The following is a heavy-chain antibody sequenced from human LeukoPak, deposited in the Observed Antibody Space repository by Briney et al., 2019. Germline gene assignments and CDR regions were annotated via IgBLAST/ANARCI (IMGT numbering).Heavy chain of an antibody. V-gene: IGHV5-51*01. CDR1: GYSFTSYW. Sequence: GESLKISCKGSGYSFTSYWIGWVRQMPGKGLEWMGIIYPGDSDTRYSPSFQGQVTISADKSISTAYLQWSSLKASDTAMYYCSGRKRGGDASVGPFDYWGQGTLVTVSS. CDR3: SGRKRGGDASVGPFDY. J-gene: IGHJ4*02. D-gene: IGHD2-21*02. CDR2: IYPGDSDT.